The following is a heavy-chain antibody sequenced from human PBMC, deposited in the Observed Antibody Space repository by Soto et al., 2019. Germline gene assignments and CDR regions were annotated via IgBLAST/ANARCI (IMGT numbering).Heavy chain of an antibody. CDR1: GFTFSRFG. CDR3: EKEGGCHSRGWHLDY. Sequence: GGSLRLSCEDSGFTFSRFGMHWVRQATRKGLEWVTAISYDGSDKYYIDSEKGRFTISRDNSKKTLYMQMNSLRTEDTAGYYCEKEGGCHSRGWHLDYWGQGALVTVS. D-gene: IGHD6-19*01. V-gene: IGHV3-30*18. J-gene: IGHJ4*02. CDR2: ISYDGSDK.